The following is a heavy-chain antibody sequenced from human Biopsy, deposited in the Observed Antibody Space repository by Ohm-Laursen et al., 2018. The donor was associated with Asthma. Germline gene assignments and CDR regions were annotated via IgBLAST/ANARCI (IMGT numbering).Heavy chain of an antibody. Sequence: SLRLSCTASGFTFGTYDMTWVRQAAAKGMEWVANIKLDGGGTKYVDSVSGRFTISRDNAKNSLYLQMNSLRAEDTALYYCARGQKSAGYRWFDPWGQGTLVTVSS. J-gene: IGHJ5*02. CDR2: IKLDGGGT. D-gene: IGHD6-13*01. V-gene: IGHV3-7*05. CDR3: ARGQKSAGYRWFDP. CDR1: GFTFGTYD.